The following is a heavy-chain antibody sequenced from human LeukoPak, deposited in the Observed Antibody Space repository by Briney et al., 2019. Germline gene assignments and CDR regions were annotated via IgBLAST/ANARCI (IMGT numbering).Heavy chain of an antibody. D-gene: IGHD3-10*01. CDR2: ISWNSGSI. V-gene: IGHV3-9*01. CDR3: AKWSGDYYGSGSYFDY. J-gene: IGHJ4*02. CDR1: GFTFDDYA. Sequence: GGSLRLSCAASGFTFDDYAMHWVRQAPGKGLEWVSGISWNSGSIGYADSVKGRFTISRDNAKNSLYLQMNSLRAEDTALYYCAKWSGDYYGSGSYFDYWGQGTLVTVSS.